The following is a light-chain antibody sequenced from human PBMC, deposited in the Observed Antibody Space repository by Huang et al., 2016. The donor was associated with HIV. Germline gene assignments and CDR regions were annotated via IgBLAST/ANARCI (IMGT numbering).Light chain of an antibody. CDR3: LQYDSLPPWT. V-gene: IGKV1-33*01. CDR2: DAS. Sequence: DIQMTQSPSSLSASVGDRVTITCQASQDISNYLNWYQQKPGKAPKLLIFDASNLETGVPSRVSGSGSGTDFTFTISSLQPEDIATYYCLQYDSLPPWTFGQGTKVEIK. CDR1: QDISNY. J-gene: IGKJ1*01.